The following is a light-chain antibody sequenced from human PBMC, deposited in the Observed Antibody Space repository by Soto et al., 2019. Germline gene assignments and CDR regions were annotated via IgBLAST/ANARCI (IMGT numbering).Light chain of an antibody. J-gene: IGKJ1*01. CDR3: QQYSVYSRT. V-gene: IGKV1-5*03. Sequence: DLQMTQFPSTLSASVGDRVTITCRASQSITTWLAWYQQKPGKAPKLLIYKAADLESGVPSRFSSSGSGTEFTLTINSLQPDDFATYSCQQYSVYSRTFGQGTKVEI. CDR1: QSITTW. CDR2: KAA.